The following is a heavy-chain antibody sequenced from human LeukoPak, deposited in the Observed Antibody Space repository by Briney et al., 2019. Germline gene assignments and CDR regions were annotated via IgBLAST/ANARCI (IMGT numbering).Heavy chain of an antibody. CDR2: IIPLFGTP. Sequence: SVKVSCKASGYTFTGYYMHWVRQAPGQGLEWMGGIIPLFGTPDYAQKFQDRLTITADKSTSTDYMELSSLRSEDTAVYYCASATLRCSGGSCYEMDVWGKGTTVTVSS. CDR3: ASATLRCSGGSCYEMDV. D-gene: IGHD2-15*01. V-gene: IGHV1-69*06. CDR1: GYTFTGYY. J-gene: IGHJ6*04.